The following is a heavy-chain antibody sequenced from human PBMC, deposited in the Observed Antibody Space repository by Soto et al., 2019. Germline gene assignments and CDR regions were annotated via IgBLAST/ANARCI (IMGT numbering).Heavy chain of an antibody. CDR1: GFTFSSYA. CDR2: ISGSGGST. Sequence: GGSLRLSCAASGFTFSSYAMSWVRQAPGKGLEWVSAISGSGGSTYYADSVKGRFTISRDNSKNTLYLQMNSLRAEDTAVYYCAKDLQYYDFWSGGFDYWGQGTLVTVSS. D-gene: IGHD3-3*01. CDR3: AKDLQYYDFWSGGFDY. V-gene: IGHV3-23*01. J-gene: IGHJ4*02.